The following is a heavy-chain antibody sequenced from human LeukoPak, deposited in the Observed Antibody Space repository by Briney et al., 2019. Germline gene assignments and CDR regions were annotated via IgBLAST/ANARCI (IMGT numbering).Heavy chain of an antibody. CDR2: ISTYIGVT. J-gene: IGHJ5*02. Sequence: ASVKVPCKASGFRFTSFGVSWVRQAPGQGLEWMGWISTYIGVTHYAEKFEDRVTMTIDTSTTTAYMELRSLRYDDTAVYYCARDSDYSGNGNGDWFDPWGQGTVVTVSS. D-gene: IGHD4-11*01. CDR1: GFRFTSFG. CDR3: ARDSDYSGNGNGDWFDP. V-gene: IGHV1-18*04.